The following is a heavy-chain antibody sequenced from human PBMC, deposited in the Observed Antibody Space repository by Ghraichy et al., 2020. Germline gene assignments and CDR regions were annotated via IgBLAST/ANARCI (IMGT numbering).Heavy chain of an antibody. V-gene: IGHV4-59*01. D-gene: IGHD3-10*01. CDR2: IYYSGST. CDR1: GGSLRSYY. Sequence: SETLSLTCTVSGGSLRSYYWSWIRQPPGKGLEWIGYIYYSGSTNYNPSLKSRVTISVDTSKNQFSLKLNSVTAADTAMYFCAREPAYFGSGYYYGMDVWGQGTTVTVSS. CDR3: AREPAYFGSGYYYGMDV. J-gene: IGHJ6*02.